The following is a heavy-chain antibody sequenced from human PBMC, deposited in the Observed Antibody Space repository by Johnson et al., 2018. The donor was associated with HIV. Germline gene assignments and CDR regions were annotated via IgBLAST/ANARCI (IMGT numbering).Heavy chain of an antibody. CDR2: IKSKTDGGTT. V-gene: IGHV3-15*01. J-gene: IGHJ3*02. Sequence: VQLVESGGGVVQPGGSLRLSCAASGFTFSSYGMHWVRQAPGKGLEWVGRIKSKTDGGTTDYAAPVKGRFTISRDDSKNTLYLQMNSLKTEDTAVYYCMTMATTHEGYAFDIWGQGTMVTVSS. CDR1: GFTFSSYG. D-gene: IGHD5-24*01. CDR3: MTMATTHEGYAFDI.